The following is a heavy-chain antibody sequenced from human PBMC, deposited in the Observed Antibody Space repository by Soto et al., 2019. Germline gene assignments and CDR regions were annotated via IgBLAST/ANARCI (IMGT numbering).Heavy chain of an antibody. D-gene: IGHD6-19*01. V-gene: IGHV3-30-3*01. CDR3: ARDEGSGWKAFDI. CDR2: ISYDGSNK. J-gene: IGHJ3*02. CDR1: GFTFSSYA. Sequence: QVQLVESGGGVVQPGRSLRLSCAASGFTFSSYAMHWVRQAPGKGLEWVAVISYDGSNKYYADSVKGRFTISRDNSKNTLYPQMNSLRAEDTAVYYCARDEGSGWKAFDIWGQGTMVTVSS.